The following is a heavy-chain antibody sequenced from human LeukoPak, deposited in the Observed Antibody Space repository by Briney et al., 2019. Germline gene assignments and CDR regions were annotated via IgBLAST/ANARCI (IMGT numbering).Heavy chain of an antibody. CDR1: GFTVGTNY. CDR2: ISSSSSYI. V-gene: IGHV3-21*01. J-gene: IGHJ4*02. D-gene: IGHD3-22*01. CDR3: ARDDGYYYDSSGYYPDY. Sequence: GGSLRLSCAASGFTVGTNYMSWVRQAPGKGLEWVSSISSSSSYIYYADPVKGRFTISRDNAKNSLYLQMNSLRAEDTAVYYCARDDGYYYDSSGYYPDYWGQGTLVTVSS.